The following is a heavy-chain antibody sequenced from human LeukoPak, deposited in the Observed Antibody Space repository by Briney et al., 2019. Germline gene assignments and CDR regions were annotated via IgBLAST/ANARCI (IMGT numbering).Heavy chain of an antibody. CDR2: INHSGST. CDR1: GGAFSGYY. D-gene: IGHD2-15*01. CDR3: ARGRLLGY. Sequence: SETLSLTCAVYGGAFSGYYWSWIRQPPGKGLEWVGEINHSGSTNYNPSLKSRVTISVDTSKNQFSLKLSSVTAADTAVYYCARGRLLGYWGQGTRVTVSS. V-gene: IGHV4-34*01. J-gene: IGHJ4*02.